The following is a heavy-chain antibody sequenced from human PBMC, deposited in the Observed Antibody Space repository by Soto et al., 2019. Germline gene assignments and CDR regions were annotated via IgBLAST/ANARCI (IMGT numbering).Heavy chain of an antibody. CDR3: ARVTGRYYYGMDV. CDR1: GGSFSGYY. V-gene: IGHV4-34*01. CDR2: INHSGST. J-gene: IGHJ6*02. Sequence: QVQLQQWGAGLLKPSETLSLTCAVYGGSFSGYYWSWIRQPPGKGLEWIGEINHSGSTNYNPSLKSRATISVDTAKNQFSLKLSSVTAAGTAVYYCARVTGRYYYGMDVWGQGTTVTVSS.